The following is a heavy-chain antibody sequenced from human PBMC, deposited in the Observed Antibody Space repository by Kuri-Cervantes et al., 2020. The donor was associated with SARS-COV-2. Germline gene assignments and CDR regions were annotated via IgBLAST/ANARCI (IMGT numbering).Heavy chain of an antibody. CDR1: GFVFSSYW. J-gene: IGHJ6*03. V-gene: IGHV3-7*01. CDR3: ARDPIDTIFGMAAYYYYYMDV. Sequence: GGSLRLSCVASGFVFSSYWMSWVRQAPGKGLEWVANIKQDGTEKYYVDSVKGRFTISRDNAKNSLYLQMSSLRAEDTAVYYCARDPIDTIFGMAAYYYYYMDVWGKGTTVTVSS. CDR2: IKQDGTEK. D-gene: IGHD3-3*01.